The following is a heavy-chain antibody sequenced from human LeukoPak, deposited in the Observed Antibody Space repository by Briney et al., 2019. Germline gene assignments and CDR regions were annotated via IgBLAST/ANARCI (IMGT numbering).Heavy chain of an antibody. V-gene: IGHV3-30*04. CDR2: ISYDGSNK. CDR1: GFTFSSYA. Sequence: PGGSLRLSCAASGFTFSSYAMHWVRQAPGKGLECVAVISYDGSNKYYADSVKGRFTISRDNSKNTLYLQMNSLRAEDTAVYYCARYGGNRPLYYYYYGMDVWGQGTTVTVSS. D-gene: IGHD4-23*01. CDR3: ARYGGNRPLYYYYYGMDV. J-gene: IGHJ6*02.